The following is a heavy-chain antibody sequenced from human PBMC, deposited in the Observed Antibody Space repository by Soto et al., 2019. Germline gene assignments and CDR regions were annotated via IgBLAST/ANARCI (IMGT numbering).Heavy chain of an antibody. D-gene: IGHD3-9*01. CDR2: INPTSRYV. Sequence: EVQLLESGGGLVNPGGSLRLSCATSGFTFSSYSMDWVRQAPGKGLEWVSSINPTSRYVFYADSVRGRFTISRDYAENSLHLQMNGLRGEDTAVYYCARHETRLTGAGFDIWGRGTWVTVSS. CDR1: GFTFSSYS. V-gene: IGHV3-21*01. J-gene: IGHJ3*02. CDR3: ARHETRLTGAGFDI.